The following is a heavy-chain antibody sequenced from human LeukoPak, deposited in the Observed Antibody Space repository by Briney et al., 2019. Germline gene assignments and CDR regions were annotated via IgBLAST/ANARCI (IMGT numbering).Heavy chain of an antibody. J-gene: IGHJ4*02. CDR3: ARDPAYLDSSGWYFLDY. CDR1: GFTFSSYA. Sequence: GGSLRLSCAASGFTFSSYAMHWVRQAPGKGLEWVAVISYDGSNKYYADSVKGRFTISRDNSKNTLYLQMNSLRAEDTAVYYCARDPAYLDSSGWYFLDYWGQGTLVTVSS. V-gene: IGHV3-30*04. D-gene: IGHD6-19*01. CDR2: ISYDGSNK.